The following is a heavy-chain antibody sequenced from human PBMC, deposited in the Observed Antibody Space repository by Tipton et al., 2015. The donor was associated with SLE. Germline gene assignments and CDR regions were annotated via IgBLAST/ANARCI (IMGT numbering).Heavy chain of an antibody. CDR1: GDSINSDNYY. V-gene: IGHV4-61*09. Sequence: TLSLTCTVSGDSINSDNYYWTWVRRPAGKGLEWIGHIHTSGRTDYNPSLKSRVTTSVDTSKNQFSLKVNSVTAADTAVYYCATNGHGETYEFFTEYLRHWGQGTLVTVSS. J-gene: IGHJ1*01. CDR3: ATNGHGETYEFFTEYLRH. CDR2: IHTSGRT. D-gene: IGHD5-12*01.